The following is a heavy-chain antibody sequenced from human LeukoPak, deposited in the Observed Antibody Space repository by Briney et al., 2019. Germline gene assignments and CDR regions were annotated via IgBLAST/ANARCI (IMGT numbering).Heavy chain of an antibody. J-gene: IGHJ4*02. CDR2: IFAGGST. Sequence: GGSLRLSCAASGFTVSSMYMSWVRQAPGKGLEWVSIIFAGGSTSYADSVKGRFTISRDNSKNTMYLQMSSLRVEDTAIYYCARAGVGTIDADYWGQGTLVTVSS. V-gene: IGHV3-53*01. CDR3: ARAGVGTIDADY. CDR1: GFTVSSMY. D-gene: IGHD5-12*01.